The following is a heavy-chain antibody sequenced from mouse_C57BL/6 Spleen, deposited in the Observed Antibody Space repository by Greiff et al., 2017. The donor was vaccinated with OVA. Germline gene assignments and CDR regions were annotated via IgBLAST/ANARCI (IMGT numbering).Heavy chain of an antibody. Sequence: QVQLQQPGAELVKPGASVKLSCKASGYTFTSYWMHWVKQRPGQGLEWIGMIHPNSGSTNYNEKFKSKATLTVDKSSSTAYMQLGSLTSEDSAVYYCARSGGSSYFDCGGKGTTLTVST. D-gene: IGHD1-1*01. CDR2: IHPNSGST. CDR1: GYTFTSYW. J-gene: IGHJ2*01. CDR3: ARSGGSSYFDC. V-gene: IGHV1-64*01.